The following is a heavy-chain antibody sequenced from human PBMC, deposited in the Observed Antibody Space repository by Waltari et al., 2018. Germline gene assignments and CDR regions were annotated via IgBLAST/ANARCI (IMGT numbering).Heavy chain of an antibody. CDR3: ARVTDDSSGRRWFDP. D-gene: IGHD3-22*01. J-gene: IGHJ5*02. Sequence: GQGLEWMGGIIPIFGTANYAQKFQGRVTITADESTSTAYMELSSLRSEDTAVYYCARVTDDSSGRRWFDPWGQGTLVTVSS. CDR2: IIPIFGTA. V-gene: IGHV1-69*01.